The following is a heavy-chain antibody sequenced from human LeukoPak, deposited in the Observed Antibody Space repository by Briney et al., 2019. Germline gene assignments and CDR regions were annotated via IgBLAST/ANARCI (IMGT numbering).Heavy chain of an antibody. CDR3: ARYGSGSYYPGFDY. J-gene: IGHJ4*02. Sequence: SETLSLTCTVSGGSISSGDYYWSWIRQPPGKGLEWIGYIYYSGSTYYNPSLKSRVTISVDTSKNQFSLKLSSVTAADTAVYYCARYGSGSYYPGFDYWGQGTLVTVSS. CDR2: IYYSGST. V-gene: IGHV4-30-4*01. D-gene: IGHD3-10*01. CDR1: GGSISSGDYY.